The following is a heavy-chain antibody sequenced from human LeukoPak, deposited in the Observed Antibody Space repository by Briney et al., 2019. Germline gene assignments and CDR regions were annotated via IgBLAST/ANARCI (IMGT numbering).Heavy chain of an antibody. CDR1: GGSISSADYY. CDR2: IYYSGST. D-gene: IGHD6-6*01. J-gene: IGHJ6*03. Sequence: SQTLSLTCTVSGGSISSADYYWAWMRQPPGKGLEWIGYIYYSGSTYYNPSLKSRVTISVDTSKNQFSLKLSSVTAADTAVYYCASCIAARPGYYYYCMDVWGKGTTVTV. CDR3: ASCIAARPGYYYYCMDV. V-gene: IGHV4-30-4*08.